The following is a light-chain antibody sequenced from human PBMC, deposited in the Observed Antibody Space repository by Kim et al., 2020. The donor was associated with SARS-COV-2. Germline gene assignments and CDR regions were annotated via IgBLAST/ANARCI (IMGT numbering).Light chain of an antibody. J-gene: IGKJ1*01. CDR1: QSVSSSY. CDR2: AAS. Sequence: EIVLTQSPGTLSLSPGERATLSCRASQSVSSSYLAWYQHKPGQAPRLLIYAASSRATGIPDRFSGSGSGTDFTLTISRLEPEDFAVYYCQRYGTSPPWTFGQGTKV. CDR3: QRYGTSPPWT. V-gene: IGKV3-20*01.